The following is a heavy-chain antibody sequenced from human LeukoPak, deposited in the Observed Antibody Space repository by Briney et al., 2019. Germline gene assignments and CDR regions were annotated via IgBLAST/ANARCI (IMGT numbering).Heavy chain of an antibody. Sequence: GGSLRLSCAASGFTFSSYWMSWVRQAPGKGLEWVANIKQDGSEINYVDSVKGRFTISRDNAKNSVYLQMNSLRAEDTAVYYCARPHSTFSDQDAAYFFDYWGQGTLVTVSS. V-gene: IGHV3-7*01. D-gene: IGHD2-15*01. CDR2: IKQDGSEI. CDR1: GFTFSSYW. J-gene: IGHJ4*02. CDR3: ARPHSTFSDQDAAYFFDY.